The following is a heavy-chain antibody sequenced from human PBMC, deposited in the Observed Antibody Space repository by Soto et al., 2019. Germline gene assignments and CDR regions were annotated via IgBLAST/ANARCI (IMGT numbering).Heavy chain of an antibody. Sequence: GSGPTLVNPTETLTLTCTFSGFSLTSPGMCVSWIRQSPGKALEWLALIERDDDDKYYSTSLKTRLTISKDTRKNQVVLTMANMEPADTATYYCARSIRGPRRFNGMDVWGQGTTVTVSS. J-gene: IGHJ6*02. V-gene: IGHV2-70*13. CDR1: GFSLTSPGMC. CDR2: IERDDDDK. D-gene: IGHD1-20*01. CDR3: ARSIRGPRRFNGMDV.